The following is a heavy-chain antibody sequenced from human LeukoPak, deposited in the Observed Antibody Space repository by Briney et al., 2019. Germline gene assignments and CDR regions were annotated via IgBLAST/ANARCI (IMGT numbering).Heavy chain of an antibody. CDR1: GGSFSGYY. D-gene: IGHD2-15*01. CDR3: ARVTSDIVAVVALYDAFDI. V-gene: IGHV4-34*01. CDR2: INHSGST. Sequence: NPSETLSLTCAVYGGSFSGYYWSWIRQPPGKGLEWIGEINHSGSTNYNPSLKSRVTISVNTSKNQFSLKLSSVTAADTAVYYCARVTSDIVAVVALYDAFDIWGQGTMVTVSS. J-gene: IGHJ3*02.